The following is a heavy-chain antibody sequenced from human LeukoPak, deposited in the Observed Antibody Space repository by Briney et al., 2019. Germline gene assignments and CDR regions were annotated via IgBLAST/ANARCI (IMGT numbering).Heavy chain of an antibody. CDR3: ARGHCSSAGCFPYFDY. J-gene: IGHJ4*02. CDR2: INHSGST. D-gene: IGHD2-2*01. V-gene: IGHV4-34*01. Sequence: SETLSLTCAVYGGSFSGYYWSWIRQPPGKGLEWIGEINHSGSTNYNPSLKSRVTISGDTSKNQFSLKLSSVTAADTAVYYCARGHCSSAGCFPYFDYWGQGTLVTVSS. CDR1: GGSFSGYY.